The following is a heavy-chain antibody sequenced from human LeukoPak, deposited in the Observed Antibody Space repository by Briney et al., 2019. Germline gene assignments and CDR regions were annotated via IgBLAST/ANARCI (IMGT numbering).Heavy chain of an antibody. D-gene: IGHD5-18*01. CDR2: IYHSGST. CDR1: GYSISSGYD. V-gene: IGHV4-38-2*02. CDR3: AREYSYGSPEVLDV. Sequence: KASETLSLTCTVSGYSISSGYDGGWRRQPRGKGVEWIGSIYHSGSTYYTPSLKSRVTISVDTSKNPFSLQLSSVTAADTAVYYCAREYSYGSPEVLDVWGKGTTVTVSS. J-gene: IGHJ6*04.